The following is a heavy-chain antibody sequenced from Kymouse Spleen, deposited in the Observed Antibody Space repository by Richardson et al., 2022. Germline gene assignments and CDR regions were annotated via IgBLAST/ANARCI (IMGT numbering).Heavy chain of an antibody. D-gene: IGHD6-6*01. J-gene: IGHJ6*02. CDR3: ARGNSSLTYYYYYGMDV. CDR1: GGTFSSYA. CDR2: IIPIFGTA. Sequence: QVQLVQSGAEVKKPGSSVKVSCKASGGTFSSYAISWVRQAPGQGLEWMGGIIPIFGTANYAQKFQGRVTITTDESTSTAYMELSSLRSEDTAVYYCARGNSSLTYYYYYGMDVWGQGTTVTVSS. V-gene: IGHV1-69*05.